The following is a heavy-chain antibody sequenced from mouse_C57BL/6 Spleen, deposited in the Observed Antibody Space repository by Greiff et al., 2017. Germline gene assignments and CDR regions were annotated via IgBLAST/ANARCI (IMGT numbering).Heavy chain of an antibody. CDR2: ISSGSSTI. J-gene: IGHJ4*01. V-gene: IGHV5-17*01. CDR3: ARRGSSGSYYYAMDY. D-gene: IGHD3-2*02. Sequence: EVKLQESGGGLVKPGGSLKLSCAASGFTFSDYGMHWVRQAPEKGLEWVAYISSGSSTIYYADTVKSRFTISRDNAKNTLFLQMTSLRSEDTAMYYCARRGSSGSYYYAMDYWGQGTSVTVSS. CDR1: GFTFSDYG.